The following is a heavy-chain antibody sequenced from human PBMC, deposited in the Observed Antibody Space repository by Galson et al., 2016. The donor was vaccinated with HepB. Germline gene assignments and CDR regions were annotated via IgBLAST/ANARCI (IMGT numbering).Heavy chain of an antibody. CDR2: IYPGDSDT. V-gene: IGHV5-51*01. Sequence: QSGAEVKKPGESLKISCQGSGYTFTNHWISWVRQMPGKGLEWMGIIYPGDSDTRYSPSFQGQVTISADKSTRTAYLQWSSLKASDTAMYYCARRDSGWSLFDYWGQGTLLTVSS. CDR3: ARRDSGWSLFDY. CDR1: GYTFTNHW. D-gene: IGHD6-19*01. J-gene: IGHJ4*02.